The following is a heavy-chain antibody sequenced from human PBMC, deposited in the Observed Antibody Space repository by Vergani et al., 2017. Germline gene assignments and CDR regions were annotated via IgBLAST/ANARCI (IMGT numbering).Heavy chain of an antibody. CDR3: ARGGPDSSWYYYYYMDV. CDR2: ISYDGSNK. V-gene: IGHV3-30-3*01. J-gene: IGHJ6*03. D-gene: IGHD6-13*01. Sequence: QVQLVESGGGVVQPGRSLRLSCAASGFTFSSYAMHWVRQAPGKGLEWVAVISYDGSNKYYADSVKGRFTISRDNSKNTLYLQMNSLRAEDTAVYYCARGGPDSSWYYYYYMDVWGKGTTVTVSS. CDR1: GFTFSSYA.